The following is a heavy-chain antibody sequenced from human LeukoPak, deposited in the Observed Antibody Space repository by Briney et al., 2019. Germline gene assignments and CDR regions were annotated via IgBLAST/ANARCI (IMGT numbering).Heavy chain of an antibody. CDR1: AFTFSSSW. Sequence: GGSLRLSCAVSAFTFSSSWMAWVRQAPGKGMQWVANINGDGSVKNYVDSVKGRFTISRDNAKNSLYLQMDSLTAEDTAAYYCARDAGYNRFDYWGQGTLVTVSS. CDR2: INGDGSVK. CDR3: ARDAGYNRFDY. D-gene: IGHD5-24*01. J-gene: IGHJ4*02. V-gene: IGHV3-7*01.